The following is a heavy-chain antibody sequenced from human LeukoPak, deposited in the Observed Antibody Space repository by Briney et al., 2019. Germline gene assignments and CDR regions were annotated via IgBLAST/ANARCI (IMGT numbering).Heavy chain of an antibody. CDR3: ARGDSNCNYYYYYYMDV. J-gene: IGHJ6*03. D-gene: IGHD4-11*01. Sequence: AASAKVSCKASGYTFTSYDINWVRQATGQGLEWMGWMNPNSGNTGYAQKFQGRVTMTRNTSISTAYMELSSLRSEDTAVYYCARGDSNCNYYYYYYMDVWGKGTTVTVSS. V-gene: IGHV1-8*01. CDR2: MNPNSGNT. CDR1: GYTFTSYD.